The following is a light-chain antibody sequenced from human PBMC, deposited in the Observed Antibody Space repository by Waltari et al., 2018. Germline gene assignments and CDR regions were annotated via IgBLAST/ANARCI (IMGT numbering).Light chain of an antibody. V-gene: IGLV2-11*01. J-gene: IGLJ3*02. CDR3: CSYAGRATWA. CDR2: DFN. Sequence: QSALTQPRSVSGSPGHSVTISCTGTSSDVGGYDYVSWYHQHPGQAPQLVIYDFNKRPSGVPVRFSGSKSGNTASLTISGLQADDEADYNCCSYAGRATWAFGGGTKLTVL. CDR1: SSDVGGYDY.